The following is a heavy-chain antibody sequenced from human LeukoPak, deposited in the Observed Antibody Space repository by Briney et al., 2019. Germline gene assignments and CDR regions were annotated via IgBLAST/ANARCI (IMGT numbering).Heavy chain of an antibody. Sequence: PGGSLRLSCAASGFTFSSYSMNWVRQAPGKGLEWVSSISSSSSYIYYADSVKGRFTISRDNAKNSLYLQMNSLRAEDTAVYYCEREVLAGTTSWFGPWGQGTLVTVSS. CDR1: GFTFSSYS. D-gene: IGHD1-7*01. CDR3: EREVLAGTTSWFGP. J-gene: IGHJ5*02. V-gene: IGHV3-21*01. CDR2: ISSSSSYI.